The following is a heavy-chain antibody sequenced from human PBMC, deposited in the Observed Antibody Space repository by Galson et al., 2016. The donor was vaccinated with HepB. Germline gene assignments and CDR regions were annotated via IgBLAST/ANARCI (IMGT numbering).Heavy chain of an antibody. CDR3: ATQYCSGGSCYSAAPGYWCFDL. Sequence: GFTFSSYTMNWVRQAPGKGLEWVSYISSSSSSIYYADSVKGRFTISRDNAKNSLYLQMNSLRDEDTAVYYCATQYCSGGSCYSAAPGYWCFDLWGRGTLVTVSS. D-gene: IGHD2-15*01. V-gene: IGHV3-48*02. CDR1: GFTFSSYT. J-gene: IGHJ2*01. CDR2: ISSSSSSI.